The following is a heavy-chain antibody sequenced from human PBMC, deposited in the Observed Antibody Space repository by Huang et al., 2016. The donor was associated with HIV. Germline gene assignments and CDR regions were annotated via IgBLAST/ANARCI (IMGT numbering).Heavy chain of an antibody. CDR1: GYTLTTYE. D-gene: IGHD2-8*01. J-gene: IGHJ3*02. CDR3: ARVSAGHYEALDI. CDR2: MDPNTFYP. V-gene: IGHV1-8*02. Sequence: QLVQSGAEVKKPGASVKVSCKASGYTLTTYEILWVRQAPGQGLEWMGCMDPNTFYPASAQKFQGRFTFTRDTSAFTAFMELSSLRSEDTAIYYCARVSAGHYEALDIWGQGTMVTVS.